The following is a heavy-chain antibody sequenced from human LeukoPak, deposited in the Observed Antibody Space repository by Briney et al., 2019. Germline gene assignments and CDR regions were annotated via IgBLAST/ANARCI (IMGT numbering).Heavy chain of an antibody. V-gene: IGHV1-2*02. CDR2: INPNSGGT. Sequence: GASVKVSCKASGYTFTGYYMHWVRQAPGQGLEWMGWINPNSGGTNYAQKFQGRVTMTRDTSISTAYMELSRLRSDDTAVYYCARAHDILTGYYLDYWGQGTLVTVSS. CDR3: ARAHDILTGYYLDY. CDR1: GYTFTGYY. J-gene: IGHJ4*02. D-gene: IGHD3-9*01.